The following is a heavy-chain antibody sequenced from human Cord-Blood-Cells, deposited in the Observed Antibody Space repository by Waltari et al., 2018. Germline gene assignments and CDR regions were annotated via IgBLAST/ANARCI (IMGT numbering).Heavy chain of an antibody. CDR2: IYYSGST. J-gene: IGHJ3*02. CDR1: GGSIRSSSSY. Sequence: QPQLQESGPGLVKPSATLSLTCTVSGGSIRSSSSYWGWLRQPPGKGLEWIGSIYYSGSTYYNPSLKSRVTISVDTSKNQFSLKLSSVTAADTAVYYCARTKGFGSDAFDIWGQGTMVTVSS. CDR3: ARTKGFGSDAFDI. D-gene: IGHD3-10*01. V-gene: IGHV4-39*07.